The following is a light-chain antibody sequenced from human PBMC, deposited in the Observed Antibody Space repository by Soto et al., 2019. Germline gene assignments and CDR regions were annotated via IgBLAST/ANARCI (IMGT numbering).Light chain of an antibody. CDR3: QHRSNWPPLT. CDR1: QSVSSY. V-gene: IGKV3-11*01. Sequence: EIVLTQSPATLSLSPGERATLSCRASQSVSSYLAWYQQKPGQAPRLLIYDASNRATGIPARFSGRGSGTDFTLTISSLEPEDFAVYYCQHRSNWPPLTFGGGTKVEIK. J-gene: IGKJ4*01. CDR2: DAS.